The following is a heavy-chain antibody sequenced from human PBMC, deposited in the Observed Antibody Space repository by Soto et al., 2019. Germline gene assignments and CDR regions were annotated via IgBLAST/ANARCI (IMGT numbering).Heavy chain of an antibody. Sequence: GGSLRLSCAASGFTFSSYGMHWVRQAPGKGLEWVAVIWYDGSNKYYADSVKGRFTISRDNSKNTLYLQMNSLRAEDTAVYYCARARILHPMDVWGKGTTVTVSS. CDR2: IWYDGSNK. D-gene: IGHD2-15*01. CDR1: GFTFSSYG. V-gene: IGHV3-33*01. CDR3: ARARILHPMDV. J-gene: IGHJ6*03.